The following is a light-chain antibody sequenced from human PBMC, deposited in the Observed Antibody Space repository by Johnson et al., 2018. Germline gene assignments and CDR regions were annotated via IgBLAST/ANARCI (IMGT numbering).Light chain of an antibody. CDR2: ENN. J-gene: IGLJ1*01. Sequence: QSVLTQPPSVSAAPGQKVTISCSGSSSNIGNNYVSWYQQLPGTAPKLLIYENNKRPSGIPDRFSGSKSGTSATLGITGLQTGDEADYYCGTWDSSLSAGNVVGTETKVTDL. CDR1: SSNIGNNY. V-gene: IGLV1-51*02. CDR3: GTWDSSLSAGNV.